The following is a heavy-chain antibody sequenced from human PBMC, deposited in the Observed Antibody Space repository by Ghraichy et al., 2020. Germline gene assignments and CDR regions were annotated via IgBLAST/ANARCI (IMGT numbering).Heavy chain of an antibody. J-gene: IGHJ4*02. Sequence: GGSLRLSCAASGFTFSSYAMHWVRQAPGKGLEWVAVISSDGSNKYYADSVKGRFTISRDNSKNTLYLQMNSLRAEDTAVYYCARDPITMIVVAPGGFDYWGQGTLVTVSS. CDR1: GFTFSSYA. V-gene: IGHV3-30*04. CDR2: ISSDGSNK. D-gene: IGHD3-22*01. CDR3: ARDPITMIVVAPGGFDY.